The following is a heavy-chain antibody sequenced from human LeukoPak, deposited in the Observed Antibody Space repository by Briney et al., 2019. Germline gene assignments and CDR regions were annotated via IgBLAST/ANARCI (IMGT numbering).Heavy chain of an antibody. J-gene: IGHJ5*01. V-gene: IGHV3-72*01. CDR1: GFTFSDXX. CDR2: XKNKGHSYTT. D-gene: IGHD2-15*01. Sequence: PGGSLRLSCAASGFTFSDXXXXXVRQAPGXGLEXVGXXKNKGHSYTTEYAASVKNRXPISRDDSKNSLYLQTNSLKSEDTAVYYCARMGCNGDSCFLDPWGQGTLVTGSS. CDR3: ARMGCNGDSCFLDP.